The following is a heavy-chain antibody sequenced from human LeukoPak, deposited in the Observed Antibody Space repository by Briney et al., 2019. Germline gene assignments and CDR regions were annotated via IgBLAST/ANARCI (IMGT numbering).Heavy chain of an antibody. Sequence: GASVKVSCKASGYTFTSYAMNWVRQAPGQGLEWMGWINTNTGNPTYAQGFAGRFVFSLDTSVSTAYLQISSLKAEDTAVYYCARDLWWVSGWYGGGDYWGQGTLVTVSS. CDR1: GYTFTSYA. V-gene: IGHV7-4-1*02. CDR2: INTNTGNP. CDR3: ARDLWWVSGWYGGGDY. D-gene: IGHD6-19*01. J-gene: IGHJ4*02.